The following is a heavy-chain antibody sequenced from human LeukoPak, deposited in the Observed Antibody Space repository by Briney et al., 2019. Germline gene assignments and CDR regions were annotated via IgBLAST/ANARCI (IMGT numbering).Heavy chain of an antibody. Sequence: GGSLRLSCAASGFTFSSYGMHWVRQAPGRGREWVAFIRYDGSNKYYADSVKGRFTISRDNSKNTLYLQMNSLRAEDTAVYYCAKDRSTIAVAGTYFDYWGQGTLVTVSS. CDR2: IRYDGSNK. CDR1: GFTFSSYG. V-gene: IGHV3-30*02. CDR3: AKDRSTIAVAGTYFDY. D-gene: IGHD6-19*01. J-gene: IGHJ4*02.